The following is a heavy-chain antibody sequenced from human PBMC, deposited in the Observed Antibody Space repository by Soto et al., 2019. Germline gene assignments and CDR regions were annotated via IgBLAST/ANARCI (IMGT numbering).Heavy chain of an antibody. CDR1: GFTFSNAW. CDR2: IKSKTDGGTT. J-gene: IGHJ4*02. V-gene: IGHV3-15*01. CDR3: TTGLILVVVTGDY. D-gene: IGHD2-21*02. Sequence: KTGGSLRLSCAASGFTFSNAWMSWVRQAPGKGLEWVGRIKSKTDGGTTDYAAPVKGRFTISRDDSKNTLYLQMNSLKTEDTAVYYCTTGLILVVVTGDYWSQGTLVTVSS.